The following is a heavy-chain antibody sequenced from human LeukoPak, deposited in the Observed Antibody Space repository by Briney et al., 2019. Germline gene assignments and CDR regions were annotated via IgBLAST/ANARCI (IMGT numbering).Heavy chain of an antibody. CDR1: GYSISSGHY. V-gene: IGHV4-38-2*02. CDR3: ARVAPSSAY. Sequence: PSETLSLTCSVSGYSISSGHYWGWIRPPPGKGLEWIGSIYHSGNTYYNPSLKSRVTISVDTSKNQFSLKLNSVTAADTAVYYCARVAPSSAYWGQGTLVTVSS. J-gene: IGHJ4*02. CDR2: IYHSGNT.